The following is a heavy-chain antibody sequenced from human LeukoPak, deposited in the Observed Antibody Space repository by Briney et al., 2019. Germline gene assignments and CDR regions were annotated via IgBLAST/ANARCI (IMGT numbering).Heavy chain of an antibody. D-gene: IGHD1-1*01. CDR3: ARDGTLGDYFDY. CDR1: GFTFSNYW. Sequence: GGSLRLSCAASGFTFSNYWMHWVRQAPGKGLVWVSRINTDGSSMSYADSVKGRFTISRDNAKNTLYLQMNSLRAEDTAVYYCARDGTLGDYFDYWGQGTLVTVSS. J-gene: IGHJ4*02. V-gene: IGHV3-74*01. CDR2: INTDGSSM.